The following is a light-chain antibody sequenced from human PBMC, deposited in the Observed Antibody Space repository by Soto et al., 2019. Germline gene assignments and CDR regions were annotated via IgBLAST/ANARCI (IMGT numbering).Light chain of an antibody. V-gene: IGLV2-11*01. CDR1: SSDVGGYNY. CDR2: DVS. J-gene: IGLJ1*01. Sequence: QSALTQPRSVSGSPGQSVTISCTGTSSDVGGYNYVSWYQQHPGKAPKLMIYDVSKRPSGVPYRFSGSKSGNTASLTISGLQAEDEADYYCCSYASIPYVFGTGTKLTVL. CDR3: CSYASIPYV.